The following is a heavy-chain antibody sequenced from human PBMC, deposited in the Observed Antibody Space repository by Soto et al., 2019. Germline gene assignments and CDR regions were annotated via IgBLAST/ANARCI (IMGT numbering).Heavy chain of an antibody. D-gene: IGHD6-13*01. CDR1: GYTHTDLS. CDR2: FDPEDGET. V-gene: IGHV1-24*01. Sequence: ASVKLSCTVSGYTHTDLSMHWVRQAPRKGLEWMGGFDPEDGETIYAQKFQGRVTMTEDTSTDTAYMELSSLRSEDTAVYYCATWYSSSWPTNNWFDPWGQGTLVTVSS. CDR3: ATWYSSSWPTNNWFDP. J-gene: IGHJ5*02.